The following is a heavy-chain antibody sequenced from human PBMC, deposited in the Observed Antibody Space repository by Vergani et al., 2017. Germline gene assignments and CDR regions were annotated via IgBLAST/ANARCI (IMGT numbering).Heavy chain of an antibody. J-gene: IGHJ1*01. CDR1: GFTFSSYA. CDR3: AKDPFGGSGYFWAEYFQH. Sequence: EVQLVESGGGLVQPGGSLRLSCAASGFTFSSYAMSWVRQAPGKGLEWVSAISGSGGSTYYADSVKGRFTISRDNSKNTLCLQMNSLRAEDTAVYYCAKDPFGGSGYFWAEYFQHWGQGTLVTVSS. CDR2: ISGSGGST. D-gene: IGHD3-22*01. V-gene: IGHV3-23*04.